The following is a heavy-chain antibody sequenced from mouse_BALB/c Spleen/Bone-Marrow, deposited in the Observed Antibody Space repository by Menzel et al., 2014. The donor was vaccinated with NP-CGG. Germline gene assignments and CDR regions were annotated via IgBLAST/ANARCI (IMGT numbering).Heavy chain of an antibody. CDR1: GFTFSSFG. D-gene: IGHD2-1*01. CDR2: ISSGSSTI. Sequence: EVMLVESGGGLVQPGGSGKLSCAASGFTFSSFGMHWVRQAPEKGLGWVAYISSGSSTIYYADTVKGRFTISRDNPKNTLFLQMTSLRSEDTAMYYCARGGNYAWFAYWGQGTLVTVSA. CDR3: ARGGNYAWFAY. J-gene: IGHJ3*01. V-gene: IGHV5-17*02.